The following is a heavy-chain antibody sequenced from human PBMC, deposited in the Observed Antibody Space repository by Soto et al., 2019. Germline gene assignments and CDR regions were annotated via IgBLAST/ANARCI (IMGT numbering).Heavy chain of an antibody. D-gene: IGHD1-26*01. J-gene: IGHJ4*02. CDR1: GSTPSEFS. CDR3: ATGVGWGFIYSLQY. V-gene: IGHV1-24*01. Sequence: QVQLEQSGAEVKKPGASVRVSCKISGSTPSEFSMHWVRQAPGKGLEWMGGYVPEDGKTIYAPKFQDRVIMTEDTSTDTAYMELSSLRSDDTAVYFCATGVGWGFIYSLQYWGQGTPVTVSS. CDR2: YVPEDGKT.